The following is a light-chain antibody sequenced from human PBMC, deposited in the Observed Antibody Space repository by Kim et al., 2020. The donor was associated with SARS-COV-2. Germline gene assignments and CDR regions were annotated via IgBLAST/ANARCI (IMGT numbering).Light chain of an antibody. CDR2: DTN. Sequence: GQRVTISCSGSSSTFGNYYISWYQQLPGSAPKLLIYDTNKRPSGIPERFSASKSDMSATLDITGLQTGDEAAYYCGTWDDSLKAGVFGGGTKLTVL. V-gene: IGLV1-51*01. CDR3: GTWDDSLKAGV. J-gene: IGLJ2*01. CDR1: SSTFGNYY.